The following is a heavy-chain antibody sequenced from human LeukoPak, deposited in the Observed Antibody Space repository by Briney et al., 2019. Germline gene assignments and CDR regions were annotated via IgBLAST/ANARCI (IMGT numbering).Heavy chain of an antibody. CDR2: IYYSGST. CDR1: GGSISSYY. CDR3: ARTVLEQQLVPHHYFDY. J-gene: IGHJ4*02. Sequence: SETLSHTCTVSGGSISSYYWSWIRQPPGKGLEWIGYIYYSGSTNYNPSLKSRVTISVDTSKNQFSLKLSSVTAADTAVYYCARTVLEQQLVPHHYFDYWGQGTLVTVSS. D-gene: IGHD6-13*01. V-gene: IGHV4-59*08.